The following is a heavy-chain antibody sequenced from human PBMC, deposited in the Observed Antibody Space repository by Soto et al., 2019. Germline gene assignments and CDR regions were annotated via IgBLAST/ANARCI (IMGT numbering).Heavy chain of an antibody. Sequence: QVQLQESGPGLVKPSETLSLTCTVSGGSVSSGSYYWSWIRQPPGKGLEWIGYIYYSGSTNYNTALKSRVTISVDTSKNQFSLKLSSVTAADTAVYYCARDGGVRNYFDYWGQGTLVTVSS. CDR1: GGSVSSGSYY. CDR3: ARDGGVRNYFDY. CDR2: IYYSGST. D-gene: IGHD3-3*01. V-gene: IGHV4-61*01. J-gene: IGHJ4*02.